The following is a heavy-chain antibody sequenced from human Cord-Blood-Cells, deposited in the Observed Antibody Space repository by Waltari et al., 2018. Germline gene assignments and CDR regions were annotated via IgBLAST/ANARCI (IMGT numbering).Heavy chain of an antibody. J-gene: IGHJ4*02. CDR3: ARVLRFLEWLFDY. D-gene: IGHD3-3*01. CDR1: GGSFSGYY. CDR2: INHSGST. Sequence: QVQLQQWGAGLFKPSETLSLNCAVYGGSFSGYYWSWIRQPPGKGLEWIGEINHSGSTNYNPSLKSRVTISVDTSKNQFSLKLSSVTAADTAVYYCARVLRFLEWLFDYWGQGTLVTVSS. V-gene: IGHV4-34*01.